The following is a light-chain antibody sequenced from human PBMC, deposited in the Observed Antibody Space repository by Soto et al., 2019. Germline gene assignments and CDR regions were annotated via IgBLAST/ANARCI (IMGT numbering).Light chain of an antibody. CDR1: QSVSSNF. V-gene: IGKV3-20*01. J-gene: IGKJ5*01. Sequence: EIVLTQSPGTLSLSPGERATLSSRASQSVSSNFLAWYQHNPGQAPRLLIYAASSRPPGIPDRFSGSGSGTDFTLTISRLEPEDFTVYFCQQRGSSSLITFGQGTRLEIK. CDR2: AAS. CDR3: QQRGSSSLIT.